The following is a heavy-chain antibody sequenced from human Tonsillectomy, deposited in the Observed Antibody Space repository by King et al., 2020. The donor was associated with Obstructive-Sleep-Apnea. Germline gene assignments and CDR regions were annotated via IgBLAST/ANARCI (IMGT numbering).Heavy chain of an antibody. V-gene: IGHV4-39*07. D-gene: IGHD6-19*01. J-gene: IGHJ3*02. CDR1: GGSISSRSYY. CDR2: IYYSGST. Sequence: QLQESGPGLVKPSETLPLTCTVSGGSISSRSYYWGWIRQPPGKGLEWIGSIYYSGSTYYNPSLKSRVTISVDASKTQFSLKLSSVTAADTAVYYCARASYISGWYSAFDIWGKGTMVTVSS. CDR3: ARASYISGWYSAFDI.